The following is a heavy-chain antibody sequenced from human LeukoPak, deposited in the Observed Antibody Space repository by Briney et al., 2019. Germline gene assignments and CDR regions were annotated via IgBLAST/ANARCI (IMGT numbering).Heavy chain of an antibody. CDR3: ARVTAAGMSGYYYYYMDV. V-gene: IGHV4-59*01. D-gene: IGHD6-13*01. Sequence: SETLSLTCTVSGGSISSYCWSWIRQPPGKGLEWIGYIYYSGSTNYNPSLKSRVTISVDTSKNQFSLKLSSVTAADTAVYYCARVTAAGMSGYYYYYMDVWGKGTTVTVSS. CDR1: GGSISSYC. CDR2: IYYSGST. J-gene: IGHJ6*03.